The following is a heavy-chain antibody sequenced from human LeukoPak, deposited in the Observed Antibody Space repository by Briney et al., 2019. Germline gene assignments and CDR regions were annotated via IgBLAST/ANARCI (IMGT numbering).Heavy chain of an antibody. CDR1: GGSISSYY. D-gene: IGHD2-8*01. V-gene: IGHV4-34*01. CDR3: ARVATSIPGVFDY. CDR2: INHSGST. Sequence: PSETLSLTCTVSGGSISSYYWSWIRQPPGKGLEWIGEINHSGSTNYNPSLKSRVTISVDTSKNQFSLKLSSVTAADTAVYYCARVATSIPGVFDYWGQGTLVTVSS. J-gene: IGHJ4*02.